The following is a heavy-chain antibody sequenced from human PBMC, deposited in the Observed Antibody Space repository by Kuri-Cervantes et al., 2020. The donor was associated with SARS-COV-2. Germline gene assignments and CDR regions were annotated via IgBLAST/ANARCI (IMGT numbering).Heavy chain of an antibody. J-gene: IGHJ4*02. CDR3: ARHSGSTPLDFDY. V-gene: IGHV4-4*02. CDR1: GGSISSSNW. CDR2: INHSGST. D-gene: IGHD1-26*01. Sequence: SETLSLTCAVSGGSISSSNWWSWVRQPPGKGLEWIGEINHSGSTNYNPSLKSRVTISVDTSKNQFSLKLSSVTAADTAVYYCARHSGSTPLDFDYWGQGNLVTVSS.